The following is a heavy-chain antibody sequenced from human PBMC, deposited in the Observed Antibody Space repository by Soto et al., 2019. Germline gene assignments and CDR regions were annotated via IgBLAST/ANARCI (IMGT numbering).Heavy chain of an antibody. D-gene: IGHD5-12*01. Sequence: QVQLVQSGAEVKKPGASVTVSCRSSGDTFTDYYMHWVRQAPGQGLEWMGWINPNSGVTKYAQKLQGWVTMTRDTSTRTVYMQLSRLRSDDTAVYYCARESGGATATLDYYYFYMDVWGTGTTVTVSS. CDR2: INPNSGVT. J-gene: IGHJ6*03. CDR3: ARESGGATATLDYYYFYMDV. V-gene: IGHV1-2*04. CDR1: GDTFTDYY.